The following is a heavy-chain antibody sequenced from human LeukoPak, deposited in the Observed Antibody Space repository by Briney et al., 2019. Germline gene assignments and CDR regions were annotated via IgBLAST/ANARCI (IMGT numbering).Heavy chain of an antibody. V-gene: IGHV1-18*01. CDR2: ISAYNGNT. CDR3: ARDRRRYCSGGSCSEFDP. CDR1: GYTFTSYG. Sequence: ASVKVSCKASGYTFTSYGISWVRQAPGQGLEWMGWISAYNGNTNYAQKLQGRVTMTTDTSTSTAYMELRSLGSDDTAVYYCARDRRRYCSGGSCSEFDPWGQGTLVTVSS. J-gene: IGHJ5*02. D-gene: IGHD2-15*01.